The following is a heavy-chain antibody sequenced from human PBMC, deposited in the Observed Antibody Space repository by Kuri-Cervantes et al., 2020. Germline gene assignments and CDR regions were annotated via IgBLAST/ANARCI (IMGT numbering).Heavy chain of an antibody. D-gene: IGHD3-10*01. CDR2: IYYSGST. V-gene: IGHV4-59*12. CDR1: GGSISSYY. CDR3: AKEAIYRGITNYYYYLDV. J-gene: IGHJ6*03. Sequence: SETLSLTCTVSGGSISSYYWSWIRQPPGKGLEWIGYIYYSGSTNYNPSLKSRVTISVDTSKNQFSLKLSSVTAADTAVYYCAKEAIYRGITNYYYYLDVWGKGTTVTVSS.